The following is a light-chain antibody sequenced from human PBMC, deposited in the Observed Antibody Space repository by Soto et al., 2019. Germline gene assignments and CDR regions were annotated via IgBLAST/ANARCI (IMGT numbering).Light chain of an antibody. CDR2: EVS. J-gene: IGLJ3*02. CDR1: SSDVGAYNH. CDR3: CSHAGSYSWV. V-gene: IGLV2-11*01. Sequence: QSALPQPRSVSGSPGQSVTISCTGTSSDVGAYNHVSWYQQHPGKVPKLIINEVSERPSGVPDRFSGSKSGNTASLTISGLQAEDEAKYYCCSHAGSYSWVFGGGTKLTVL.